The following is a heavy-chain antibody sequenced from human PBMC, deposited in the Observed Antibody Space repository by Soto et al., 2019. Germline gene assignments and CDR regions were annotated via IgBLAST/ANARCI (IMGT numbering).Heavy chain of an antibody. Sequence: ASVKVSCKASGYTFTSYGSSWVRQAPGQGLEWMGWISAYNGNTNYAQKLQGRVTMTTDTSTSTAYMELRSLRSDDTAVYYCERVGLLWFGELLPGAEYFQHWGQGTLVTVSS. CDR1: GYTFTSYG. J-gene: IGHJ1*01. CDR2: ISAYNGNT. V-gene: IGHV1-18*01. D-gene: IGHD3-10*01. CDR3: ERVGLLWFGELLPGAEYFQH.